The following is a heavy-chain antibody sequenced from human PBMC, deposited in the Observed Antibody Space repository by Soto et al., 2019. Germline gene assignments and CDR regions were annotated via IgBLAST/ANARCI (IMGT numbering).Heavy chain of an antibody. CDR1: GFIFGNHG. CDR3: ARDFDP. V-gene: IGHV3-23*01. CDR2: INANAIDT. J-gene: IGHJ5*02. Sequence: PGGSLRLSCAASGFIFGNHGMTWVRQAPGRALEWVSTINANAIDTHYADSVKGRFTISRDNSKSTLDLQMNSLRAEDTAVYYCARDFDPWGQGTLVTVPQ.